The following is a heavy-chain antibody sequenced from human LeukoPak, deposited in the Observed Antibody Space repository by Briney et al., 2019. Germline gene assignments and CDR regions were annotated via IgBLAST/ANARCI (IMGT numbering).Heavy chain of an antibody. J-gene: IGHJ4*02. Sequence: PGGSLRLSCAASGFTFSSYAMSRVRQAPGKGLEWVSAISGSGGSTYYADSVKGRFTISRDNSENTLYLQMNSLRAEDTAVYYCAKNKLRGWYGSYYFDYWGQGTLVTVSS. D-gene: IGHD6-19*01. CDR3: AKNKLRGWYGSYYFDY. CDR1: GFTFSSYA. V-gene: IGHV3-23*01. CDR2: ISGSGGST.